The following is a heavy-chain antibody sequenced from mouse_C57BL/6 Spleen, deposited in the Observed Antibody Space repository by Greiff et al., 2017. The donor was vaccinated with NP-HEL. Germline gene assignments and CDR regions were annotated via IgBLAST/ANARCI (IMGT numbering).Heavy chain of an antibody. J-gene: IGHJ2*01. Sequence: EVKLPASGCFFVPPGLSLTLSFFSSVFTFSNYCMNWVRQSPEKGLEWVAQIRLNSVHSSPHYAESVKGRFTISRDDSKSSVYLQMNNLRAEDTGIYYCTGPYYYGSLDYWGQGTTLTVSS. CDR1: VFTFSNYC. D-gene: IGHD1-1*01. V-gene: IGHV6-3*01. CDR3: TGPYYYGSLDY. CDR2: IRLNSVHSSP.